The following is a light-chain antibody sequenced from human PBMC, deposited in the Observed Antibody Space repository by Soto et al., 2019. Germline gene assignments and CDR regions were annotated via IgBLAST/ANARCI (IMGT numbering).Light chain of an antibody. V-gene: IGKV1-9*01. J-gene: IGKJ4*01. CDR1: QGISRY. CDR3: QQLNTYPVT. CDR2: AAS. Sequence: DIQMTQSPSSLSASVGDSVTITCRASQGISRYLFWYQQKPGRAPKLLISAASTLQSGVPARFSGSGSGTDFTLSITSLQPEDFATYYCQQLNTYPVTFGGGTKVDIK.